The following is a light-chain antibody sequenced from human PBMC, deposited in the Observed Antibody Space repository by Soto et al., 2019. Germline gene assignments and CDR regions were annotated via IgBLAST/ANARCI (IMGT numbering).Light chain of an antibody. Sequence: IMMNHTQDSLAVSLGERASINCKSSQSVLYNSDNKNYLAWYQQKPGQPPKLLIYWASTRDSGVPDRFSGSGSGANFTLTISSLQAEDVAVYYCQQYYTTLSFGGGTKVEIK. J-gene: IGKJ4*01. V-gene: IGKV4-1*01. CDR1: QSVLYNSDNKNY. CDR3: QQYYTTLS. CDR2: WAS.